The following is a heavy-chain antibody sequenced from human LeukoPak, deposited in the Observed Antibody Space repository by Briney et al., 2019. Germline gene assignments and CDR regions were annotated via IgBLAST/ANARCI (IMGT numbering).Heavy chain of an antibody. CDR2: ISYSGST. CDR1: GCSISEYS. CDR3: ARVEGSCRGAGCYPVSFDV. J-gene: IGHJ4*01. Sequence: SETLSLTCTVSGCSISEYSWSWIRQPPGKGLEWIGHISYSGSTKYNPSHNSRVTISLDTSKNQFSLNLSSVTAGDSAVYYYARVEGSCRGAGCYPVSFDVWGHGHLLTV. V-gene: IGHV4-59*01. D-gene: IGHD2-15*01.